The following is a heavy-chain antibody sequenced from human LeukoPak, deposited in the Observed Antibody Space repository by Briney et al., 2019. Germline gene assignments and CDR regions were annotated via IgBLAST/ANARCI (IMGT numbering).Heavy chain of an antibody. J-gene: IGHJ6*03. CDR3: ARADIVVVPAAYYYYMDV. CDR1: GFTFSSYS. V-gene: IGHV3-48*04. CDR2: ISSSSSTI. Sequence: GGSLRLSCAASGFTFSSYSMNWVRQAPGKGLGWVSYISSSSSTIYYADSVKGRFTISRDNSKNSLYLQMNSLRAEDTAVYYCARADIVVVPAAYYYYMDVWGKGTTVTVSS. D-gene: IGHD2-2*01.